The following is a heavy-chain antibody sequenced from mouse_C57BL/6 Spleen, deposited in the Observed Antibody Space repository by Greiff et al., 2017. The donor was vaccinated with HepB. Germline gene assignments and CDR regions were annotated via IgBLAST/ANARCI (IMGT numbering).Heavy chain of an antibody. J-gene: IGHJ4*01. V-gene: IGHV1-50*01. CDR1: GYTFTSYW. CDR3: ARRHYSNSGTYYAMDY. Sequence: QVQLQQPGAELVKPGASVKLSCKASGYTFTSYWMQWVKQRPGQGLEWIGEIDPSDSYTNYNQKFKGKATLTVDTSSSTAYMQLSSLTSEDSAVYYCARRHYSNSGTYYAMDYWGQGTSVTVSS. D-gene: IGHD2-5*01. CDR2: IDPSDSYT.